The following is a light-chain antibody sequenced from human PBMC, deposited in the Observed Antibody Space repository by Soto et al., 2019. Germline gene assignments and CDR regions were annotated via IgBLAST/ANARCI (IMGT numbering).Light chain of an antibody. J-gene: IGKJ4*01. CDR2: FAS. CDR1: QSISSY. Sequence: DIPMTQSPSSLSASVGDRVTITCRASQSISSYLNWYRQRPGKAPELLIYFASSLRSGVPSRFSGSGSGTDFTLTISSLQPEDFATYYCQQSHSISYTFGGGTKVEIK. CDR3: QQSHSISYT. V-gene: IGKV1-39*01.